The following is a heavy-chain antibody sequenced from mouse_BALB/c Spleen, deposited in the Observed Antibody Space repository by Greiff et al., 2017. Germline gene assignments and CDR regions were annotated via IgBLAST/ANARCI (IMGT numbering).Heavy chain of an antibody. CDR1: GFSLTSYG. V-gene: IGHV2-9*02. CDR3: AREGTVVAYYAMDY. CDR2: IWAGGST. D-gene: IGHD1-1*01. J-gene: IGHJ4*01. Sequence: VQLMESGPGLVAPSQSLSITCTVSGFSLTSYGVHWVRQPPGKGLEWLGVIWAGGSTNYNSALMSRLSISKDNSKSQVFLKMNSLQTDDTAMYYCAREGTVVAYYAMDYWGQGTSVTVSS.